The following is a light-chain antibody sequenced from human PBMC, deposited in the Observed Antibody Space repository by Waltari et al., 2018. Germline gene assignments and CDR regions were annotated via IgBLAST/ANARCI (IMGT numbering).Light chain of an antibody. Sequence: VMTQSPATLSLFPGERAVLSCWASQSFETNLAWFQQKPGQAPRLLISGASTRATNVPTRFSGSGSGTAFTLTISSLQSEDFAVYYCQQYNNWPPWTFGPGTKVEIK. CDR3: QQYNNWPPWT. CDR2: GAS. CDR1: QSFETN. J-gene: IGKJ1*01. V-gene: IGKV3-15*01.